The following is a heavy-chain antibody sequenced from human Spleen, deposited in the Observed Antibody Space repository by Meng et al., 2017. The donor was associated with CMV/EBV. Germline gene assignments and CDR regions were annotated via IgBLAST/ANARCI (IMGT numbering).Heavy chain of an antibody. D-gene: IGHD1-26*01. V-gene: IGHV3-7*01. J-gene: IGHJ4*02. Sequence: GESLKISCAASGFTFSSYWMHWVRQAPGKGLEWVANIKQDGSEKYYVDSVKGRFTISRDNAKNSLYLQMNSLRAEDTAVYYCARGTATHSAPFDYWGQGTLVTVSS. CDR2: IKQDGSEK. CDR1: GFTFSSYW. CDR3: ARGTATHSAPFDY.